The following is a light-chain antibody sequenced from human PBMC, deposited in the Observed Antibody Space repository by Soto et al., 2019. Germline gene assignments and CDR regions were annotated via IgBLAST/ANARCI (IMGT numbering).Light chain of an antibody. CDR3: QRFET. V-gene: IGKV1-5*03. J-gene: IGKJ2*01. CDR2: QTS. Sequence: DIQMTQSPSTLSASVGVRVTITCRASQSVSGWLAWYQQKPGKAPKLLIYQTSRLESGVPSRFSGSGSGTDFTLTISSLQPDDFATYYCQRFETFGQGT. CDR1: QSVSGW.